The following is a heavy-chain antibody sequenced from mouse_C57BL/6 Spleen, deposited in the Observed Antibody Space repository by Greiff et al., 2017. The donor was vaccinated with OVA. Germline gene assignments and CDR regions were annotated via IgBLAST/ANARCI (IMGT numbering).Heavy chain of an antibody. CDR2: IYPSDSET. V-gene: IGHV1-61*01. D-gene: IGHD1-1*01. CDR1: GYTFTSYW. Sequence: QVHVKQPGAELVRPGSSVKLSCKASGYTFTSYWMDWVKQRPGQGLEWIGNIYPSDSETHYNQKFKDKATLTVDKSSSTAYMQLSSLTSEDSAVYYCAVYQSAYWGQGTLVTVSA. J-gene: IGHJ3*01. CDR3: AVYQSAY.